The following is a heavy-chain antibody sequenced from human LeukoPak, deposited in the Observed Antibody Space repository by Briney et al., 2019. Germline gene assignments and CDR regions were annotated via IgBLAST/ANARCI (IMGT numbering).Heavy chain of an antibody. D-gene: IGHD3-16*02. Sequence: GASLRLSCAASGFIFSSYAMSWVRQAPGKGLEWVSAISGSGGSTYYADSVKGRFTISRDNSKNTLYLQMNSLRAEDTAVYYCAKDGTFGGVIVLRYYFDYWGQGTLVTVSS. CDR2: ISGSGGST. J-gene: IGHJ4*02. CDR3: AKDGTFGGVIVLRYYFDY. V-gene: IGHV3-23*01. CDR1: GFIFSSYA.